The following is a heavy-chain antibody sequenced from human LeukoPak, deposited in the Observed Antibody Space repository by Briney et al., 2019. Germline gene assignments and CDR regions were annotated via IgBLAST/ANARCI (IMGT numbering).Heavy chain of an antibody. V-gene: IGHV4-4*09. CDR1: GDSISNYY. CDR2: IYTSGST. J-gene: IGHJ4*02. Sequence: PSETLSLTCTVSGDSISNYYWSWIRQPPGKGLEWIGYIYTSGSTNYNPSLKSRLTISVDTSKNQFPLKLSSVTAADTAVYYCARVDQSEFYFDYWGQGTLVTVSS. D-gene: IGHD3-10*01. CDR3: ARVDQSEFYFDY.